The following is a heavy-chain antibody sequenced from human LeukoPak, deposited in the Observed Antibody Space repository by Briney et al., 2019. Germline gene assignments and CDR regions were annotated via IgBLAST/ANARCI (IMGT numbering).Heavy chain of an antibody. D-gene: IGHD2-2*01. J-gene: IGHJ4*02. V-gene: IGHV4-30-4*08. Sequence: SQTLSLTCTVPGGSISSGDYHWSWIRQPPGKGLEWIGYIYYSGSTYYIPSLKRRVTILVDTSKNQYSLRLPSMTAAGAAVYYCARVARSTGCIACWGQGALVTVSS. CDR3: ARVARSTGCIAC. CDR1: GGSISSGDYH. CDR2: IYYSGST.